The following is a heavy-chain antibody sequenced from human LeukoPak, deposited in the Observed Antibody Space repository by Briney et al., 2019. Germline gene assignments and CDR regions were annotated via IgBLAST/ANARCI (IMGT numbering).Heavy chain of an antibody. CDR3: AKIPYTSSWYGY. Sequence: GGSLRLSCAASGFTFSNYGMNWVRQAPGRGLQWVSAISSSGGSTYYADSVKGRFTISRDNSKNTLYLQLNSLRAEDTAVYYCAKIPYTSSWYGYWGQGTLVTVSS. J-gene: IGHJ4*02. V-gene: IGHV3-23*01. CDR2: ISSSGGST. D-gene: IGHD6-13*01. CDR1: GFTFSNYG.